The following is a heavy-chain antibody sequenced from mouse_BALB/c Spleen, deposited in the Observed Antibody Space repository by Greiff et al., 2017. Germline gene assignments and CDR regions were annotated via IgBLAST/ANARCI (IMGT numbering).Heavy chain of an antibody. CDR1: GYTFTSYW. CDR2: IYPGDGDT. J-gene: IGHJ4*01. Sequence: QVQLQQSGAELARPGASVKLSCKASGYTFTSYWMQWVKQRPGQGLEWIGAIYPGDGDTRYTQKFKGKATLTADKSSSTAYMQLSSLASEDSAVYYCARLYRYDETDYWGQGTSVTVSS. V-gene: IGHV1-87*01. CDR3: ARLYRYDETDY. D-gene: IGHD2-14*01.